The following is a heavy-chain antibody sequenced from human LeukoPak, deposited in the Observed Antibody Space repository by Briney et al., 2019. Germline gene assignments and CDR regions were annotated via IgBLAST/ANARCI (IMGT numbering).Heavy chain of an antibody. Sequence: GGSLRLSCAASGFTFSSYGMSWVRQAPGKGLEWVSSISSSSSYIYYADSVKGRFTISRDNAKNSLYLQMNSLRAEDTAVYYCARDPGYGKYSGSYYFDYWGQGTLVTVSS. V-gene: IGHV3-21*01. CDR2: ISSSSSYI. D-gene: IGHD1-26*01. CDR3: ARDPGYGKYSGSYYFDY. CDR1: GFTFSSYG. J-gene: IGHJ4*02.